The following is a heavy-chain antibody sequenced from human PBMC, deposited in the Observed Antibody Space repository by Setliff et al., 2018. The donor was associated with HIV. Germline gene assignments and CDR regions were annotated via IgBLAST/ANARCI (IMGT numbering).Heavy chain of an antibody. Sequence: GGSLRLSCVASGFTFSGYWMTWVRQAPGKGLEWVANIKQDGSEKYYVDSVKGRFTVSRDNAKNSLFLQMNSLRAEDTAVYYCARDRRYSSRWYYPFSSGDDGLGSWGQGTLVTVS. D-gene: IGHD6-13*01. CDR2: IKQDGSEK. V-gene: IGHV3-7*03. J-gene: IGHJ4*02. CDR3: ARDRRYSSRWYYPFSSGDDGLGS. CDR1: GFTFSGYW.